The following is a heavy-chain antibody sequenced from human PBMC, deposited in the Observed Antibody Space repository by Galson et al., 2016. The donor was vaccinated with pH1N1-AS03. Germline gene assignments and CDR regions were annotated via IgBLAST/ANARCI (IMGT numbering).Heavy chain of an antibody. Sequence: SLRLSCAASGFTSSTYTMNWVRQAPGKGLEWVAYISSSSRFIYYADAVQGRFTISKDNPKNSVYLHMNGLRADDTAVYYCARDGGYSSGWIDFWGQGTLVSVSS. CDR3: ARDGGYSSGWIDF. CDR2: ISSSSRFI. V-gene: IGHV3-21*01. CDR1: GFTSSTYT. D-gene: IGHD3-22*01. J-gene: IGHJ4*02.